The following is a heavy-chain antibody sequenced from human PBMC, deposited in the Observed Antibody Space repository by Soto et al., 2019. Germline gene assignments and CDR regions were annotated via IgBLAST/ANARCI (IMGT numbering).Heavy chain of an antibody. CDR1: GGSISSGGYY. V-gene: IGHV4-31*01. J-gene: IGHJ5*01. CDR2: IYYSGST. Sequence: SETLSLTCTVSGGSISSGGYYWSWIRQHPGKGLEWIGYIYYSGSTYYNPDTSNNQLSLQLNSVTPDDTAVYYCARLIGNSWLDSWGQGTLVTVSS. D-gene: IGHD2-8*01. CDR3: ARLIGNSWLDS.